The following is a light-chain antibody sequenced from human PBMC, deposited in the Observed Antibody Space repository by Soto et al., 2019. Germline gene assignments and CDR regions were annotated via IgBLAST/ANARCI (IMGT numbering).Light chain of an antibody. J-gene: IGLJ1*01. CDR3: CSYAGSSTHYV. CDR1: SSDVGGYNY. CDR2: DVS. V-gene: IGLV2-11*01. Sequence: QSALTQPRSVSGSPGQSITISCTGTSSDVGGYNYVSWYRQHPGKAPKLMIYDVSKRPSGVPDRFSGSKSGNTASLTISGLQAEDEVDYYCCSYAGSSTHYVFGTGTNLTVL.